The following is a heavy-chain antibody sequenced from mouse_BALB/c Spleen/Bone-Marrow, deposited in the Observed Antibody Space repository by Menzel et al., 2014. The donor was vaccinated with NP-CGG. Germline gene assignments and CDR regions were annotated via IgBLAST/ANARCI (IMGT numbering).Heavy chain of an antibody. Sequence: QVQLQQSGAELAKPGASVKMSCKASGYTFTSYWMHWVKQRPGQGLEWIGYINPSTGYTEYNQKFKDKATLIADKSSSTAYMQLSSLTSEDSAVYYCARYPYYDYDGFAYWGQGTLVTVSA. J-gene: IGHJ3*01. D-gene: IGHD2-4*01. CDR3: ARYPYYDYDGFAY. CDR1: GYTFTSYW. CDR2: INPSTGYT. V-gene: IGHV1-7*01.